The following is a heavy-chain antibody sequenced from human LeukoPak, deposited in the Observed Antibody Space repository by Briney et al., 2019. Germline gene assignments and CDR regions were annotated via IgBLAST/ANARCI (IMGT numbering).Heavy chain of an antibody. V-gene: IGHV3-7*01. CDR2: IKHDGSEE. Sequence: PGGSLRLSCGASGFQFSSYWMSWVRQAPGKGLEWVANIKHDGSEEHFVDSVKGRFTVSRDNAKNSLSLHMYSLRPEDTAVYYCVRVEGWFGGNYHYYGLDVWGQGTTVTVSS. J-gene: IGHJ6*02. D-gene: IGHD3-10*01. CDR1: GFQFSSYW. CDR3: VRVEGWFGGNYHYYGLDV.